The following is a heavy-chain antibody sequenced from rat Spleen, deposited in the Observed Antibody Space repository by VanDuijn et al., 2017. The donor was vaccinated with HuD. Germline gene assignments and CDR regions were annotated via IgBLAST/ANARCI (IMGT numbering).Heavy chain of an antibody. CDR2: ISYEGSSS. V-gene: IGHV5-22*01. CDR1: GFTFSDYY. J-gene: IGHJ2*01. D-gene: IGHD1-1*01. CDR3: ARGGYYRY. Sequence: EVQLVESDGGLVQPGRSLKLSCAASGFTFSDYYMAWVRQAPKKGLEWVASISYEGSSSYYGDSVKGRFTISRVISNSTLYLHMNSLRSEDTATYYWARGGYYRYWGQGVMVAVSS.